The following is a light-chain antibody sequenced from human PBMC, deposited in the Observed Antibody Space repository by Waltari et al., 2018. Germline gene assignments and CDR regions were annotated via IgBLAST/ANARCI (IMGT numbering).Light chain of an antibody. Sequence: SYDLIQPPSVSVSPGQTASITCSGDELGNKYVYWYQQKSGQSPILVIYQDTNRPSGIPERFSGSNSGNTATLTIRGTQALDEADLYCQTWDSNTGVFGGGTKLTVL. CDR2: QDT. J-gene: IGLJ2*01. CDR1: ELGNKY. CDR3: QTWDSNTGV. V-gene: IGLV3-1*01.